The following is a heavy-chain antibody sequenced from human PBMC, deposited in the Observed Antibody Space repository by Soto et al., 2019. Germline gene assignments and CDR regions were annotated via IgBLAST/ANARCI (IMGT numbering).Heavy chain of an antibody. J-gene: IGHJ4*02. CDR3: ASFRYSYGYLAY. D-gene: IGHD5-18*01. V-gene: IGHV1-69*13. Sequence: SVKPCSKDSRGANSSYSISWAQQAPGQGLEWMGGIIPIFGTANYAQKFQGRVTITADESTSTAYMELSSLRSEDTAVYYCASFRYSYGYLAYWGQGTLVTVSS. CDR1: RGANSSYS. CDR2: IIPIFGTA.